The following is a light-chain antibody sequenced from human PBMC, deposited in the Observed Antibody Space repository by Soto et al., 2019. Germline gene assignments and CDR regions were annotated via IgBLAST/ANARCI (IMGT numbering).Light chain of an antibody. CDR3: SSFAGGNNLL. CDR1: SSDVGGYNF. J-gene: IGLJ2*01. V-gene: IGLV2-8*01. Sequence: QSVLTQPPSASGSPGQSVTISCTGTSSDVGGYNFVSWYQQHPGKAPKLLIYEVSKRPSGFPDRFSGAKSDNTASLTVSGLQAEDEADYYCSSFAGGNNLLFGGGTKLTVL. CDR2: EVS.